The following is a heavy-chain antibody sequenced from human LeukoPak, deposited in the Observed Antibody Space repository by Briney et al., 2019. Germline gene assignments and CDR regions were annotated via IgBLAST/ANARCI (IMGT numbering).Heavy chain of an antibody. D-gene: IGHD3-16*01. CDR2: IYSGGSA. CDR3: ARADYGDYFDY. Sequence: GGSLRLSCAASGFTVSSNYMSWVRQAPGKGLEWVSVIYSGGSAYYADSVKGRFTISRDNSKNTLYLQMNSLRAEDTAVYYCARADYGDYFDYWGQGTLVTVSS. CDR1: GFTVSSNY. J-gene: IGHJ4*02. V-gene: IGHV3-66*01.